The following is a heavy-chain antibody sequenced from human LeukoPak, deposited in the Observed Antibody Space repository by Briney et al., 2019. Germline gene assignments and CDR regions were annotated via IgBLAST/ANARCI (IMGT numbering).Heavy chain of an antibody. CDR2: INSDGTST. Sequence: GGSLRLSCAASGFTFRSYWMHWVRQAPGKGLVWVSRINSDGTSTSYADSVKGRFTISRDNAKNTLYLQMNSLRPEDTAVYYCAKGGTSSWNPWGQGTLVTVSS. V-gene: IGHV3-74*01. CDR1: GFTFRSYW. D-gene: IGHD6-13*01. J-gene: IGHJ5*02. CDR3: AKGGTSSWNP.